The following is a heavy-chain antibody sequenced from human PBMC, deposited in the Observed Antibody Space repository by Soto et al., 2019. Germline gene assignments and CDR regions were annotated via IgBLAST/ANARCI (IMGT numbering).Heavy chain of an antibody. V-gene: IGHV3-48*02. Sequence: EVQLVESGGGLVQPGGSLRLSCAASGFTFSSYSMNWVRQAPGKGLEWVSYISSSSSTIYYADSVKGRFTISRDNAKNSLYLQMNSLRDEDTAVYYYASSRSEAQPFDYWGQGTLVTVSS. CDR3: ASSRSEAQPFDY. D-gene: IGHD3-3*01. CDR2: ISSSSSTI. CDR1: GFTFSSYS. J-gene: IGHJ4*02.